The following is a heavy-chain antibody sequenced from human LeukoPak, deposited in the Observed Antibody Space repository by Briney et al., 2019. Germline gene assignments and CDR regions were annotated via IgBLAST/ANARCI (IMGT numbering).Heavy chain of an antibody. Sequence: GAPVKVSCKASGYTFTSYDINWVRQATGQGLEWMGWMNPNSGNTGYAQKFQGRVTMTRNTSISTAYMELSSLRSEDTAVYYCASRDIVVVPAVSSAYYYYGMDVWGQGTTVTVSS. CDR2: MNPNSGNT. V-gene: IGHV1-8*01. CDR1: GYTFTSYD. D-gene: IGHD2-2*01. J-gene: IGHJ6*02. CDR3: ASRDIVVVPAVSSAYYYYGMDV.